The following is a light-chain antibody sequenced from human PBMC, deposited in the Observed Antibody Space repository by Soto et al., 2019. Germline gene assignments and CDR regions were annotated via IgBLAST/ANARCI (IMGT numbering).Light chain of an antibody. J-gene: IGKJ5*01. CDR2: GAS. Sequence: EIVLTQSPGTLSLSPGERATLSCRASQSVSSSYSAWYQQKPGQAPRLLIYGASSRATGIPDRFSGSGSGTDFTLTISRLEPEDFAVYYCQQYGSSPSITFGQGTRLEI. CDR3: QQYGSSPSIT. V-gene: IGKV3-20*01. CDR1: QSVSSSY.